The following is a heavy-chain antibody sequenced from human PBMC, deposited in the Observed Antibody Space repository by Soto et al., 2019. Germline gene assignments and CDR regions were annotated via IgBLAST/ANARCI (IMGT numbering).Heavy chain of an antibody. CDR1: GFTFSSHY. D-gene: IGHD3-3*01. CDR3: ARLYYDYV. CDR2: IYSGGAT. Sequence: GGSLRLSCAASGFTFSSHYMNWVRQAPGKGLEWVAVIYSGGATYYADSVKGRFTISRDNSKNTLYLQMDSLRAEDTAVYFCARLYYDYVWGQGTTVTVSS. V-gene: IGHV3-53*01. J-gene: IGHJ6*02.